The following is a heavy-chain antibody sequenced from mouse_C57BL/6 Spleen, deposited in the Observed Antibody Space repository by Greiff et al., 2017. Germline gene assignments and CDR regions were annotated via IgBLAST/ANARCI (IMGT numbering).Heavy chain of an antibody. CDR1: GFSLTSYG. J-gene: IGHJ4*01. CDR3: AKNGYYGSSYVRYYAMDY. CDR2: LWRGGST. Sequence: VQLQQSGPGLVQPSQSLSITCTVSGFSLTSYGVHWVRQSPGKGLEWLGVLWRGGSTDYNAAFMSRLSISKDNSKSQVFFKMNSLQADDTDIYYCAKNGYYGSSYVRYYAMDYWGQGTSVTVSS. V-gene: IGHV2-5*01. D-gene: IGHD1-1*01.